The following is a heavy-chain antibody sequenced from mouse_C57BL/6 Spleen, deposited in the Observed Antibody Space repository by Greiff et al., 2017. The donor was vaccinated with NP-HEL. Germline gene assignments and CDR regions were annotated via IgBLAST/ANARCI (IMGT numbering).Heavy chain of an antibody. CDR1: GFTFSDYG. CDR2: ISSGSSTI. Sequence: EVQLQESGGGLVKPGGSLKLSCAASGFTFSDYGMHWVRQAPEKGLEWVAYISSGSSTIYYADTVKGRFTISRDNAKNTLFLQMTSLRSEDTAMYYCAREGLSAMDYWGQGTSVTVSS. J-gene: IGHJ4*01. CDR3: AREGLSAMDY. V-gene: IGHV5-17*01.